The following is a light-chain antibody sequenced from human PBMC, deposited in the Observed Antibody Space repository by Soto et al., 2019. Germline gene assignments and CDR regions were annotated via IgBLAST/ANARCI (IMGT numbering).Light chain of an antibody. CDR1: QSVSNNW. CDR3: QQYGTSPLT. CDR2: GAS. Sequence: EVVLTQYPGTLSLSPGERATLSCRPSQSVSNNWLAWYQQKPGQAPRLLVYGASNRASGIPDRFSGSGSGTDFTLTISRLEPEDFAVYYCQQYGTSPLTFGGGTKVDIK. V-gene: IGKV3-20*01. J-gene: IGKJ4*01.